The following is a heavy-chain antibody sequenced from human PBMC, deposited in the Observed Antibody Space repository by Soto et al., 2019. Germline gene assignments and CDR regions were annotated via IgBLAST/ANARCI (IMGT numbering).Heavy chain of an antibody. J-gene: IGHJ4*02. CDR3: AKADDVVVPGARPFDY. CDR2: ISYDGSNK. V-gene: IGHV3-30*18. CDR1: KFTFSSYG. D-gene: IGHD2-2*01. Sequence: QVQLVESGGGVVQPGRSLRLSCAASKFTFSSYGMHWVRQAPGRGLEWVAVISYDGSNKYYAHSVRGRFTISRDNSKNTLYLQMNSLRAEDTAVYHCAKADDVVVPGARPFDYWGQGTLVTVSS.